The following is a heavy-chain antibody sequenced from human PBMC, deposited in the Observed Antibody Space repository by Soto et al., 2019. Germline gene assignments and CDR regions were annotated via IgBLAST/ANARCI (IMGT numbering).Heavy chain of an antibody. J-gene: IGHJ5*02. D-gene: IGHD4-17*01. CDR3: ARPIGDGDYVDWFDP. CDR2: IYYSGST. CDR1: GGSISSSSYY. V-gene: IGHV4-39*01. Sequence: QLQLQESGPGLVKPSETLSLTCTVSGGSISSSSYYWGWIRQPPGKGLEWIGSIYYSGSTYYNPSLRSRVTISVDTSKNQFSLKLSSVTAADTAVYYCARPIGDGDYVDWFDPWGQGTLVTVSS.